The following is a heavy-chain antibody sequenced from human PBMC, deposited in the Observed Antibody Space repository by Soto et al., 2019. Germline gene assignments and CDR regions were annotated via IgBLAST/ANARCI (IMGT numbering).Heavy chain of an antibody. D-gene: IGHD2-2*01. J-gene: IGHJ4*02. CDR2: ILPIFATA. CDR1: GGTFNNYV. Sequence: QVQLVQSGAEVKKPGSSVKVSCKASGGTFNNYVVNWVRQAPGQGLEWMGGILPIFATANYAQKFQGRVTITADTSTSTAYMELTSLTSEDTAVYYCAGRCDSTTCLGHFDYWGQGTLVTVAS. CDR3: AGRCDSTTCLGHFDY. V-gene: IGHV1-69*06.